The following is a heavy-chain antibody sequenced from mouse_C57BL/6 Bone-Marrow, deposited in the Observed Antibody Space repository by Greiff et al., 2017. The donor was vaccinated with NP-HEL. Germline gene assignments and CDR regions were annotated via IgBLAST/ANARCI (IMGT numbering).Heavy chain of an antibody. D-gene: IGHD4-1*02. J-gene: IGHJ2*01. Sequence: EVQLQQSGTVLASPGASVKMSCKTSGYTFTSYWMHWVKQRPGQGLEWIGAIYPGNSDTRYNQKFKGKAKMTAITSATIASMERSSLTNEDSAVYYCTTTGPYWGQGTTLTVSS. CDR3: TTTGPY. V-gene: IGHV1-5*01. CDR2: IYPGNSDT. CDR1: GYTFTSYW.